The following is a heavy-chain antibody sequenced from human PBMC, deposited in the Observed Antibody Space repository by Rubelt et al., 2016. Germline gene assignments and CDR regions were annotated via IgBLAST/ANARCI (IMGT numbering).Heavy chain of an antibody. CDR1: GYTLTELS. Sequence: QVQLVQSGAEVKKPGASVKVSCKVSGYTLTELSMHWVRQAPGKGLGWMGGFDPEDGETIYAQKFQGRVTMTEETSTDTVYMELGSLRSEDTAVYYCATGIVVVPAHVPSRDYWGQGTLVTVSS. CDR2: FDPEDGET. CDR3: ATGIVVVPAHVPSRDY. V-gene: IGHV1-24*01. D-gene: IGHD2-2*01. J-gene: IGHJ4*02.